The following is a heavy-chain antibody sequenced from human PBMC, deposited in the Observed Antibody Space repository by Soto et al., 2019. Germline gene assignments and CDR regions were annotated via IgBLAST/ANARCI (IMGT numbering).Heavy chain of an antibody. CDR3: ARASDGYRSGWYVGYFDY. CDR2: IRAYNGYT. Sequence: ASVKVSCKASGYTFTSFGISWVRQAPGQGLEWMGWIRAYNGYTNYAQKFQGRVTITTDTSTSTAYMELRSLISDDTAVYYCARASDGYRSGWYVGYFDYWRHGTLVTVSS. D-gene: IGHD6-19*01. J-gene: IGHJ4*01. CDR1: GYTFTSFG. V-gene: IGHV1-18*04.